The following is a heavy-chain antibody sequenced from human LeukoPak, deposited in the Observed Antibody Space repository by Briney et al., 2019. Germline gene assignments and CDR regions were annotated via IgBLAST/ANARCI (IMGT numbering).Heavy chain of an antibody. J-gene: IGHJ4*02. CDR2: IYSGGTT. CDR1: GFTVSGNY. Sequence: GGSLRHSCAVSGFTVSGNYMSGVRQAPGKGLEWVSLIYSGGTTYYADSVKGRFTISRDNSKNTVYLQMNSLRAEDTAVYYCARRAGGYSHPYDYWGQGILVTVSS. D-gene: IGHD4-23*01. CDR3: ARRAGGYSHPYDY. V-gene: IGHV3-53*01.